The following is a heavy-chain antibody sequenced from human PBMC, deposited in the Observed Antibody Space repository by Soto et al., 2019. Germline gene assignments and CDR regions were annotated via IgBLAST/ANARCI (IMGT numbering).Heavy chain of an antibody. CDR2: INAANGNT. CDR3: ARGSGYDNFDY. J-gene: IGHJ4*02. V-gene: IGHV1-3*05. Sequence: QVQLVQSVAEEKKPGASVKVSCKSSEYTFTSYAIHWVRQAPGQTLEWMGWINAANGNTKYSQKFQGRVTITRDTSASTAYMELSSLRSEDTAVYYCARGSGYDNFDYWGQGTLVTVSS. CDR1: EYTFTSYA. D-gene: IGHD5-12*01.